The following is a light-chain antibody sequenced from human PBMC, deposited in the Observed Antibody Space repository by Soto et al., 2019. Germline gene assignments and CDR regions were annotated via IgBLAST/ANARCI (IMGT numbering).Light chain of an antibody. J-gene: IGKJ5*01. CDR2: AAS. CDR1: QGINNS. V-gene: IGKV1-16*01. Sequence: DIQMTQSPSSLSASVGDRVTITCRANQGINNSLAWVQQKPGKAPKSLIFAASSLQSGVTARFSGRGYGTDFTLTISSLQPEDFATYYCQQYRLYPVTVGQGTRLEIK. CDR3: QQYRLYPVT.